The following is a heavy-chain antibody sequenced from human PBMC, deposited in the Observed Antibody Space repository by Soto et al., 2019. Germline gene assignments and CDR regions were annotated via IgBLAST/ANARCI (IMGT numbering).Heavy chain of an antibody. Sequence: ASVKVSYKASRYTFTGSYMHWVRHYPGQRLEGLGWSNPNSGGTNYAQMFQGWVTMTRATSISTAYMELGSLRSDYTAVYYCARDHGRLRYYYDYGMDVWGQGTTVSVPS. CDR3: ARDHGRLRYYYDYGMDV. CDR2: SNPNSGGT. V-gene: IGHV1-2*04. D-gene: IGHD2-15*01. J-gene: IGHJ6*02. CDR1: RYTFTGSY.